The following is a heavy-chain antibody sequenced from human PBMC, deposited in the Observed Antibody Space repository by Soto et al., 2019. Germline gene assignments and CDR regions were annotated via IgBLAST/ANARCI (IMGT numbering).Heavy chain of an antibody. CDR3: VKGGYCSGGRCYPGLDY. CDR2: IDNNGGSA. CDR1: GFTFSSFS. V-gene: IGHV3-64D*08. J-gene: IGHJ4*02. Sequence: GGSLRLSCSASGFTFSSFSMHWVRQAPGKGLEYLSTIDNNGGSAYYSDSVKGRFATSRDNSKNTLYLQMSSLRAEDTAVYYCVKGGYCSGGRCYPGLDYWGQGTLVTVSS. D-gene: IGHD2-15*01.